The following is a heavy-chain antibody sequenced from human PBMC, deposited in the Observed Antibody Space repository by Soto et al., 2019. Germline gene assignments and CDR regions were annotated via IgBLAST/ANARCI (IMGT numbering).Heavy chain of an antibody. CDR3: ARVENSFDSSGYNH. V-gene: IGHV1-18*04. J-gene: IGHJ5*02. D-gene: IGHD3-22*01. Sequence: ASVKVSCKASGYSFTNYGSTWVRQAPGQGLEWMGWISYNGNTNYAQNLQGRVTMTTDTSTNTAYMELRGLSPDDTAVYYCARVENSFDSSGYNHWGQGTLVTAPQ. CDR2: ISYNGNT. CDR1: GYSFTNYG.